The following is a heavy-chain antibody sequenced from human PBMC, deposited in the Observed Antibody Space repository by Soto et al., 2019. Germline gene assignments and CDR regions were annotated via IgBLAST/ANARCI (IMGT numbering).Heavy chain of an antibody. CDR2: ISSSGSTI. CDR1: GFTFSSYE. J-gene: IGHJ6*02. Sequence: ESGGGLVQPGGSLRLSCAASGFTFSSYEMNWVRQAPGKGLEWVSYISSSGSTIYYADSVKGRFTISRDNAKNSLYLQMNSLRAEDTAVYYCARDKLEWLLTTYYYYGMDVWGQGTTVTVSS. CDR3: ARDKLEWLLTTYYYYGMDV. V-gene: IGHV3-48*03. D-gene: IGHD3-3*01.